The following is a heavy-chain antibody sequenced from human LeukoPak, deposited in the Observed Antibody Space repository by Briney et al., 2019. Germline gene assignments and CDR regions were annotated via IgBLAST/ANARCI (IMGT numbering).Heavy chain of an antibody. Sequence: SETLSLTCTVSGGSISGGGYYWSWIRQHPGKGLEWIGYIYYSGSTNYNPSLKSRVTISVDTSKNQFSLKLSSVTAADTAVYYCARVRSYYGDWYFDLWGRGTLVTVSS. CDR1: GGSISGGGYY. J-gene: IGHJ2*01. V-gene: IGHV4-61*08. CDR3: ARVRSYYGDWYFDL. CDR2: IYYSGST. D-gene: IGHD3-3*01.